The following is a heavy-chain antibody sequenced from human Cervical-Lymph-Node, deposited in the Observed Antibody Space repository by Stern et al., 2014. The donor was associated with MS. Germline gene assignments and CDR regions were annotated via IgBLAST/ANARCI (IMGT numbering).Heavy chain of an antibody. J-gene: IGHJ6*02. D-gene: IGHD1-26*01. Sequence: QVQLVQSGAEVKKPGSSVKVSCKASGGTFSSYAISWVXQAPGXGLEWMGGXIPIFGTANYAQKFQGRGTITADESTSTAYMELSSLRSEDTAVYYCARGELKEGLVRGMDVWGQGTTVTVSS. CDR3: ARGELKEGLVRGMDV. CDR1: GGTFSSYA. V-gene: IGHV1-69*01. CDR2: XIPIFGTA.